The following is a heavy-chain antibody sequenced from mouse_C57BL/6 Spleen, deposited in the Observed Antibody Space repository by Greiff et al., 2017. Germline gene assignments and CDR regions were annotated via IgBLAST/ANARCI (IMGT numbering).Heavy chain of an antibody. J-gene: IGHJ4*01. Sequence: QVQLQQPGAELVRPGTSVKLSCKASGYTFTSYWMHWVKQRPGQGLEWIGVIDPSDSYTNYNQKLKGKATLTVDTSSSTAYMQLSSLTSEDSAVYYCAREDYYGSSYVGGMDYWGQGTSVTVSS. D-gene: IGHD1-1*01. CDR3: AREDYYGSSYVGGMDY. V-gene: IGHV1-59*01. CDR2: IDPSDSYT. CDR1: GYTFTSYW.